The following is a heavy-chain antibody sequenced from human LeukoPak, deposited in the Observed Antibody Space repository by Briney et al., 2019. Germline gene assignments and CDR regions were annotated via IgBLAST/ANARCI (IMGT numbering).Heavy chain of an antibody. D-gene: IGHD6-6*01. CDR1: GDFFTSGPHY. CDR3: ARGISARDSHSWFDP. CDR2: IYSSGKT. Sequence: SETLSLTCSVSGDFFTSGPHYWAWIRQPAGKGLEYIGSIYSSGKTYYNPSLQTRATISADRSKNQFSLKVFSLTAADTAVYYCARGISARDSHSWFDPWGQGTLVTVSS. J-gene: IGHJ5*02. V-gene: IGHV4-39*07.